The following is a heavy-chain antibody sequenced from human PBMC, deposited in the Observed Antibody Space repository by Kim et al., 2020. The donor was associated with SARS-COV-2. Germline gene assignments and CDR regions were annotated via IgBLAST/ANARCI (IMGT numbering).Heavy chain of an antibody. CDR3: AKDALTQIGYFDL. J-gene: IGHJ2*01. V-gene: IGHV3-9*01. CDR1: GFTFDDYA. Sequence: GGSLRLSCAASGFTFDDYAMHWVRQAPGKGLEWVSGISWNSGSIGYADSVKGRFTISRDNAKNSLYLQMNSLRAEDTALYYCAKDALTQIGYFDLWGRGTLVTVSS. CDR2: ISWNSGSI. D-gene: IGHD2-21*01.